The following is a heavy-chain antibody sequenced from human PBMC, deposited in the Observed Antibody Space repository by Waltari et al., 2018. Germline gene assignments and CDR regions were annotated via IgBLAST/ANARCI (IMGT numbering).Heavy chain of an antibody. CDR2: INHSGST. J-gene: IGHJ4*02. D-gene: IGHD6-19*01. Sequence: QVQLQQWGAGLLKPSETLSLTCAVYGGSFSGYYWSWIRQPPGKGLEWIGEINHSGSTNYNPSLKSRVTISVDTSKNQFSLKLSSVTAADTAVYYCAVSSGWYRGFDYWGQGTLVTVSS. V-gene: IGHV4-34*01. CDR3: AVSSGWYRGFDY. CDR1: GGSFSGYY.